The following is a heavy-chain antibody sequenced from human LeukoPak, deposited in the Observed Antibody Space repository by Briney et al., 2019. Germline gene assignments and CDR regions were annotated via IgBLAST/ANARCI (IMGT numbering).Heavy chain of an antibody. D-gene: IGHD5-24*01. CDR2: INHSGST. J-gene: IGHJ4*02. CDR1: GGSFSGYY. CDR3: ARQSSRDGDFDY. V-gene: IGHV4-34*01. Sequence: SETLSLTCAVYGGSFSGYYWSWIRQPPGKGLEWIGEINHSGSTNYNPSLKSRVTISVDTSKNQFSLKLSSVTAAGTAVYYCARQSSRDGDFDYWGQGTLVTVSS.